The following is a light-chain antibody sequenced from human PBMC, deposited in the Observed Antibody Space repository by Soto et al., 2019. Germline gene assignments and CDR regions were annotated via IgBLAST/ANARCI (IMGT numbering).Light chain of an antibody. J-gene: IGLJ2*01. V-gene: IGLV2-14*03. Sequence: QSALTQPASVSGSPGQSITLSCTGSSSDVGAYNYVSWYQQHPGKVPKLMIYDVSIRPSGASNRFSGSKSGNTASLTISGLQPEDEADYYCNSYTTNSTVVFGGGTQLTVL. CDR2: DVS. CDR3: NSYTTNSTVV. CDR1: SSDVGAYNY.